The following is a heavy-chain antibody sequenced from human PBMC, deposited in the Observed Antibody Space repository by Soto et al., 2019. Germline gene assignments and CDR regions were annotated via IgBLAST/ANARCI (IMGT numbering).Heavy chain of an antibody. V-gene: IGHV4-59*01. CDR1: GGSISSYY. Sequence: SETLSLTCTVSGGSISSYYWSWIRQPPGKGLEWVGYIYYSGSTNYNPSLKSRVTISVDTSKNQFSLKLSSVTAADTAVYYCARVEYYYDSSGTRPDWFDPWGQGTLVTVSS. CDR3: ARVEYYYDSSGTRPDWFDP. J-gene: IGHJ5*02. CDR2: IYYSGST. D-gene: IGHD3-22*01.